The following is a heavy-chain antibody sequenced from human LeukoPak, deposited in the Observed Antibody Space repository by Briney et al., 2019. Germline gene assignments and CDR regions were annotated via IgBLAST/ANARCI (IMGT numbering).Heavy chain of an antibody. CDR1: GFTFSSYS. CDR3: ARDVEYQYGSGNYPGY. CDR2: ISSSSTYI. D-gene: IGHD3-10*01. V-gene: IGHV3-21*01. J-gene: IGHJ4*02. Sequence: GGSLRLSCAASGFTFSSYSMNWVRQAPGKGLEWVSSISSSSTYIYYADSVKGRFTISRDNAKNSVYLQMNSLRAEDTAVYYCARDVEYQYGSGNYPGYWGQGTLVAVSS.